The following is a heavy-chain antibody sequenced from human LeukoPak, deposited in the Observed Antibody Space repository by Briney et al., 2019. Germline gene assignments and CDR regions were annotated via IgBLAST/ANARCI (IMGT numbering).Heavy chain of an antibody. CDR3: HSYGSGSYLPFDY. CDR2: IYSGGST. Sequence: GGSLRLSCAASGFTVSSNYMSWVRQAPGKGLEWVSVIYSGGSTYYVDSVKGRFTISRDNSKNTLYLQMNSLRAEDTAVYYCHSYGSGSYLPFDYWGQGTLVTVSS. D-gene: IGHD3-10*01. CDR1: GFTVSSNY. J-gene: IGHJ4*02. V-gene: IGHV3-53*01.